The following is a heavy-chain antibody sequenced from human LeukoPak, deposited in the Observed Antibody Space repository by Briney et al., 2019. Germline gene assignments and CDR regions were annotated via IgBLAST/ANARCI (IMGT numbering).Heavy chain of an antibody. CDR2: IIPIFGTA. Sequence: SVKVSCKASGGTFSSYAISWLRQAPGQGLEWMGGIIPIFGTANYAQKFQGRVTITTDESTSTAYMELSSLRSEDTAVYYCARRIVGATGYYFDYWGQGTLVTVSS. V-gene: IGHV1-69*05. CDR1: GGTFSSYA. J-gene: IGHJ4*02. D-gene: IGHD1-26*01. CDR3: ARRIVGATGYYFDY.